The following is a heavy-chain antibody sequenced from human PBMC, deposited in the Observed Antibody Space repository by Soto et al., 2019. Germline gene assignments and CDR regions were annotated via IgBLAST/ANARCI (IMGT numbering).Heavy chain of an antibody. Sequence: QVQLVESGGGVVQPGRSLRLSCAASGFTFSSYAMHWVRQAPGKGLEWVAVISYDGSNKYYADSVKGRFTISRDNSKNMLYLQLNSSRAEDTAGYYCARDPIVRGVSGRFDPWGQGTLVTLSS. D-gene: IGHD3-10*01. CDR2: ISYDGSNK. CDR3: ARDPIVRGVSGRFDP. V-gene: IGHV3-30-3*01. CDR1: GFTFSSYA. J-gene: IGHJ5*02.